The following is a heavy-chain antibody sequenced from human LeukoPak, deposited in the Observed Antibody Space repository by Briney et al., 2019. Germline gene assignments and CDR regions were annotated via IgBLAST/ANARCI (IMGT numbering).Heavy chain of an antibody. CDR3: ARGQSRTYYYGSGSEVAFDY. D-gene: IGHD3-10*01. Sequence: ASVKVSCKASGGTFSSYAISWVRQAPGQGLEWMGWINPNSGGTNYAQKFQGRVTMARDTSISTAYMELSRLRSDDTAVYYCARGQSRTYYYGSGSEVAFDYWGQGTLVTVSS. CDR1: GGTFSSYA. V-gene: IGHV1-2*02. CDR2: INPNSGGT. J-gene: IGHJ4*02.